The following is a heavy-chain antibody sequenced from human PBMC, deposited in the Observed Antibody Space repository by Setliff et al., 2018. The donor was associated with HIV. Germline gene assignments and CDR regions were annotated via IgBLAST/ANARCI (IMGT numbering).Heavy chain of an antibody. V-gene: IGHV4-34*01. J-gene: IGHJ4*02. CDR1: GGSFSGNY. CDR2: IYYSGYT. CDR3: ARVIQTPGSPYARFDF. Sequence: PSETLSLTCAVYGGSFSGNYWAWIRQPPGKGLEWIGSIYYSGYTYYNPSLKSRVTISVDTSKNQFSLRLTSVTAADTAMYYCARVIQTPGSPYARFDFWGQGTLVTVSS. D-gene: IGHD2-2*01.